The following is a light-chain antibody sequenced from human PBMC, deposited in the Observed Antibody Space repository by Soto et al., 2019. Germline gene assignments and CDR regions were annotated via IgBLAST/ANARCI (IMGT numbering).Light chain of an antibody. J-gene: IGLJ2*01. Sequence: NFMLTQPHSVSECPGKTVTISCTRSSGSIASNYVQWYQQRPGSAPTTVIYEDNQRPSGVPDRSSGSIDSSSNSASLTISGLKTEDEDDYFCQSYDSSNLRVFGGGTKLTVL. CDR3: QSYDSSNLRV. V-gene: IGLV6-57*04. CDR1: SGSIASNY. CDR2: EDN.